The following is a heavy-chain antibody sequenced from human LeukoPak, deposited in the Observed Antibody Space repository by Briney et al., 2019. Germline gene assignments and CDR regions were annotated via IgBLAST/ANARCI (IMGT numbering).Heavy chain of an antibody. V-gene: IGHV3-33*01. D-gene: IGHD5-18*01. J-gene: IGHJ4*02. CDR3: ARSVVGYYYFDS. Sequence: GRCLRLSCAASGFTLSTYDIHWVRQAPGKGLEWVAVIWNDGSNKYYGDSVKGRFTISRDNSKNTLYLQMNSLRAEDTAIYYCARSVVGYYYFDSWGQGTLVTDSP. CDR2: IWNDGSNK. CDR1: GFTLSTYD.